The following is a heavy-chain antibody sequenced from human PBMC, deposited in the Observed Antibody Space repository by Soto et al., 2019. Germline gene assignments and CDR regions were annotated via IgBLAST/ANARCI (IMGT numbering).Heavy chain of an antibody. D-gene: IGHD3-3*01. CDR2: INPSGGST. CDR3: ARELWSGYYQYYYYMDV. V-gene: IGHV1-46*03. CDR1: GYTFTSYY. Sequence: QVQLVQSGAEVKKPGASVKVSCKASGYTFTSYYMHWVRQAPGQGLEWMGIINPSGGSTSYAQKFQGRVTMTRDTSTSTVYMELSSLRSEDTAVYYCARELWSGYYQYYYYMDVWGKGTTVTVSS. J-gene: IGHJ6*03.